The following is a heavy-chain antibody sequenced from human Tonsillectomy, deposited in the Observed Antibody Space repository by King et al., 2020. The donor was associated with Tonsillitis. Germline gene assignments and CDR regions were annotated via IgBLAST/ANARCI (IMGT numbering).Heavy chain of an antibody. CDR1: GGSISSSSYY. CDR2: IYYSGNT. J-gene: IGHJ4*02. V-gene: IGHV4-39*01. CDR3: ARHHARTGYSFGPYDY. Sequence: QLQESGPGLVKPSETLSLTCTVSGGSISSSSYYWGWIRQPPGKGLEWIGSIYYSGNTYYNPSLKSRVTISVDTSKNQFSLKLSSVTAADTAVYYCARHHARTGYSFGPYDYWGQGTLVTVSS. D-gene: IGHD5-18*01.